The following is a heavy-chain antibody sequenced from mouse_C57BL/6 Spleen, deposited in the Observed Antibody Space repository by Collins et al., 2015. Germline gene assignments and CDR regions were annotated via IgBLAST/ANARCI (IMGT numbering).Heavy chain of an antibody. CDR2: IYPGSGST. CDR1: GYTFTSYW. Sequence: LQQPGSELVRPGASVKLSCKASGYTFTSYWMHWVKQRPGQGLEWIGNIYPGSGSTNYDEKFKSKATLTVDTSSSTAYMQLSSLTSEDSAVYYCTRKGEFGNIDYWGQGTTLTVSS. D-gene: IGHD2-1*01. V-gene: IGHV1S22*01. CDR3: TRKGEFGNIDY. J-gene: IGHJ2*01.